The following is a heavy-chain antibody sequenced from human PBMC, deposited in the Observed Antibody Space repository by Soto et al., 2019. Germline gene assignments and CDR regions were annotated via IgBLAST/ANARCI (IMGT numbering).Heavy chain of an antibody. D-gene: IGHD5-18*01. Sequence: PGGSLRLSCATSGFTFSNAWMNWVRQAPGKGLEWVGRIKSKTDGGTTDYAAPVKGRFTISRDDSKNTLYLQMNSLKTEDTAVYYCTTDIDTAMVMVDYWGQGTLVTVSS. CDR2: IKSKTDGGTT. J-gene: IGHJ4*02. V-gene: IGHV3-15*07. CDR1: GFTFSNAW. CDR3: TTDIDTAMVMVDY.